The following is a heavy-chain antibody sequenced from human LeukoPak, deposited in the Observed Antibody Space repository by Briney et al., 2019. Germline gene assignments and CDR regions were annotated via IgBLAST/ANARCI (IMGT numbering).Heavy chain of an antibody. Sequence: GGSLRLSCAASGFTFSSYRMNWVRQAPGKGLEWVSYISSSSSTIYYADSVKDRFTISRDNAKNSLYLQMNSLRAGDTAVYYCAELGITMIGGVWGKGTTVTISS. D-gene: IGHD3-10*02. CDR3: AELGITMIGGV. J-gene: IGHJ6*04. CDR2: ISSSSSTI. CDR1: GFTFSSYR. V-gene: IGHV3-48*01.